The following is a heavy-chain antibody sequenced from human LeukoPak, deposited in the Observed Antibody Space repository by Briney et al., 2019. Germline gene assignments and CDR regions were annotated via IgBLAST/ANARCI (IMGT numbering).Heavy chain of an antibody. CDR2: INQDGSEK. D-gene: IGHD3-10*01. CDR3: ARDYKLLWFGELFGY. Sequence: PGGSLRLSCAASGFTFTTYWMSWVRQAPGRGLEWVANINQDGSEKYYVDSVKGRFTISRDNAKNSLYLQMNSLRAEDTAVYYCARDYKLLWFGELFGYWGQGTLVTVSS. V-gene: IGHV3-7*01. CDR1: GFTFTTYW. J-gene: IGHJ4*02.